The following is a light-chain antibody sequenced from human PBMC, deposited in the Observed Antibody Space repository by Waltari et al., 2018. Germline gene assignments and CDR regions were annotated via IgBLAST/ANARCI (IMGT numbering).Light chain of an antibody. CDR1: ALPKQY. Sequence: SYELTQPPQVSVSPRQTARNTCSGDALPKQYAYWYQQQPGQAPGLGIYKDSERPSGIPERFSGSSSGTTVTLTISGVQAEDEADYYCQSADSSGTFVVFGGGTKLTVL. CDR3: QSADSSGTFVV. V-gene: IGLV3-25*03. CDR2: KDS. J-gene: IGLJ2*01.